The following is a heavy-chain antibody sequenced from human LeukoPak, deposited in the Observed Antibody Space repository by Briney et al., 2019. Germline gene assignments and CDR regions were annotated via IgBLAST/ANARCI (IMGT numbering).Heavy chain of an antibody. CDR3: ARGRSRYCSSTSCYTEDYYYYYMDV. Sequence: SETLSLTCAVSNYFISNGYYWGWIRQPPGKGLEWIGSIYHSGSTDYNPSLKSRVTISVDTSKNQFSLKLSSVTAADTAVYYCARGRSRYCSSTSCYTEDYYYYYMDVWGKGTTVTVSS. V-gene: IGHV4-38-2*01. J-gene: IGHJ6*03. CDR1: NYFISNGYY. CDR2: IYHSGST. D-gene: IGHD2-2*02.